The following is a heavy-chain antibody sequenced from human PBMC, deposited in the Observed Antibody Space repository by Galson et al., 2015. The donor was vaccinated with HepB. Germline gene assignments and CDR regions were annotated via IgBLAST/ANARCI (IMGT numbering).Heavy chain of an antibody. V-gene: IGHV4-39*02. CDR3: ARATTETLTYGMDV. CDR2: IYYTGNT. D-gene: IGHD1-1*01. J-gene: IGHJ6*02. Sequence: SETLSLTCSVSGDPLSSSNSFWVWVRQPPGKGLEWIASIYYTGNTYYNPSLKSRVTISVDASKIHFSLKLSSVTAADTAVYYCARATTETLTYGMDVWGQGTTVTVSS. CDR1: GDPLSSSNSF.